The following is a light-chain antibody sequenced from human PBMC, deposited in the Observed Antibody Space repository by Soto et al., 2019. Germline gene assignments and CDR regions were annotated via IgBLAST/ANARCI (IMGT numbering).Light chain of an antibody. CDR2: DVS. V-gene: IGLV2-14*01. CDR1: SSDIGGYDS. J-gene: IGLJ2*01. CDR3: SSYTSINTLL. Sequence: QSVLTQPASVSGSPGQSITISCTGTSSDIGGYDSVSWYQQHPGKAPTLLIYDVSSRPSGVSDRFSGSKSGNTASLTISGLQPEDETDYYCSSYTSINTLLFGGGTKLTVL.